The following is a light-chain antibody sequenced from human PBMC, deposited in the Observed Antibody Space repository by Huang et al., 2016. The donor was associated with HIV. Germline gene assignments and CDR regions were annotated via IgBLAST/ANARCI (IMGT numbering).Light chain of an antibody. CDR1: QSVSSSY. Sequence: EIVLTQSPGTLSLSPGERATLSCRASQSVSSSYLAWYQQKPGQAPRLLIYGASSRATGITDRCSGSGSGTDFTLTISRLEPEDFAVYYCQQYGSSSTWTFGQGTKVEIK. CDR3: QQYGSSSTWT. CDR2: GAS. J-gene: IGKJ1*01. V-gene: IGKV3-20*01.